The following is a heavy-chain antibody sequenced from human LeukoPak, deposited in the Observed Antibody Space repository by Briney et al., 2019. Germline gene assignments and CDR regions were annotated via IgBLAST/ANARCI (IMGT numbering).Heavy chain of an antibody. V-gene: IGHV1-8*01. J-gene: IGHJ4*02. D-gene: IGHD6-6*01. CDR2: MSPKSGNT. CDR1: GYTFTDYD. CDR3: ARDPVGSSSSYYFDY. Sequence: ASVTVSCKASGYTFTDYDINWVRRTGQGLEWIGWMSPKSGNTGYAQRFQGRVTITRDTSATTAYMELSSLRSEDTAVYYCARDPVGSSSSYYFDYWGQGTLVTVSS.